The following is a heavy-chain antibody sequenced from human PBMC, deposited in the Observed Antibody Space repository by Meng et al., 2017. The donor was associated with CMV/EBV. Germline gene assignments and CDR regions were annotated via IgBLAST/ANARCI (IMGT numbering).Heavy chain of an antibody. J-gene: IGHJ3*02. CDR1: GGTFSSYA. D-gene: IGHD6-6*01. V-gene: IGHV1-69*05. CDR2: IIPIFGTA. Sequence: SVKVSCKASGGTFSSYAISWVRQAPGQGLEWMGGIIPIFGTANYAQKFQGRVTITTDESTSTAYMGLSSLRSEDTAVYYCARWYSSSSTSPHAFDIWGQGTMVTVSS. CDR3: ARWYSSSSTSPHAFDI.